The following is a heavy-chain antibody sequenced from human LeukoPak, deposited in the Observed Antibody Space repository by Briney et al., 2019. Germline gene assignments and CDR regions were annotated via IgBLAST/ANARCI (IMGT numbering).Heavy chain of an antibody. J-gene: IGHJ3*01. CDR2: ISGSRGDT. V-gene: IGHV3-23*01. Sequence: GGSLRLSCVASGFTFNNYAMSWVRQAPGKGLEWVSAISGSRGDTYYAASVQGRFTNSRDNSRNTLYLQMNSLRAEDTALYYCAKDRRFPDDVLDLWGQGTLVTVSS. CDR1: GFTFNNYA. D-gene: IGHD2-21*01. CDR3: AKDRRFPDDVLDL.